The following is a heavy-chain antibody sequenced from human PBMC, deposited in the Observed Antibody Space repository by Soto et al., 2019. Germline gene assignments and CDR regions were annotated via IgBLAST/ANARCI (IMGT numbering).Heavy chain of an antibody. CDR3: AKLAGYGRGNSCNGDYAMDV. CDR2: IYSSGST. Sequence: SETLSLTCTVSGVSIISYNYYWGLIRQPPGKGLEWIGSIYSSGSTYFNPSLKSRVTISVDTSKNQFSLRLSSVTAADTAVYYCAKLAGYGRGNSCNGDYAMDVWGPGPTVTVAS. CDR1: GVSIISYNYY. V-gene: IGHV4-39*01. J-gene: IGHJ6*02. D-gene: IGHD5-18*01.